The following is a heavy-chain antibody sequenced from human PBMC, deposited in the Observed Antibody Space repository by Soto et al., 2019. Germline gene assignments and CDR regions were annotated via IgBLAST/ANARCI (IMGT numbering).Heavy chain of an antibody. J-gene: IGHJ4*02. CDR3: ARAGEQWLVYYFDY. V-gene: IGHV1-69*13. Sequence: GASVKVSCKASGGTFSSYAISWVRQAPGQGLEWMGGIIPIFGTANYAQKFQGRVTITADESTSTAYMELSSLRSEDTAVYCCARAGEQWLVYYFDYWGQGTLVTVSS. D-gene: IGHD6-19*01. CDR1: GGTFSSYA. CDR2: IIPIFGTA.